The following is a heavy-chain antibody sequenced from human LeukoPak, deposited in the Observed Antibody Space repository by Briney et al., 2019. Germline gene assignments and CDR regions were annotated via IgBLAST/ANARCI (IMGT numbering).Heavy chain of an antibody. Sequence: PGGSLRLSCAASGFTFSDYYMSWIRQAPGEGLEWVSYISSSGSTIYYADSVKGRFTISRDNSKNTLYLQMNSLRAEDTAVYYCAKRDYGLPLWFDPWGQGTLVTVSS. V-gene: IGHV3-11*01. CDR1: GFTFSDYY. CDR2: ISSSGSTI. D-gene: IGHD4-17*01. CDR3: AKRDYGLPLWFDP. J-gene: IGHJ5*02.